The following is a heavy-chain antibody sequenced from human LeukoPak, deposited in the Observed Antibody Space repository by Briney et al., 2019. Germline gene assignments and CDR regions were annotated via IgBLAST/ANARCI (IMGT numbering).Heavy chain of an antibody. Sequence: GGSLRLSCAASGFTFDDYAMHWVRQAPGKGLEWVSGISWNSGSIGYADSVKGRFTISRDNAKNSLYLQMNSLRAEDTALYYCAKDERRYYYDSSGFWDWGQGTLVTVSS. J-gene: IGHJ4*02. CDR1: GFTFDDYA. CDR3: AKDERRYYYDSSGFWD. CDR2: ISWNSGSI. D-gene: IGHD3-22*01. V-gene: IGHV3-9*01.